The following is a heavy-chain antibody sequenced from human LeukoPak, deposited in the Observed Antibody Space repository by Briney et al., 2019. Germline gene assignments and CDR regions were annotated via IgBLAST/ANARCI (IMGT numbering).Heavy chain of an antibody. CDR1: GGTFSSYA. CDR3: AREAPTGLEQLPPHYYYYMDV. D-gene: IGHD6-6*01. CDR2: IIPIFGTA. Sequence: ASVKVSCKASGGTFSSYAISWVRQAPGQGLEWMGGIIPIFGTANYAQKFQGRVTITADESTSTAYMELSSLRSEDTAVYYCAREAPTGLEQLPPHYYYYMDVWGKGTTVTVSS. V-gene: IGHV1-69*13. J-gene: IGHJ6*03.